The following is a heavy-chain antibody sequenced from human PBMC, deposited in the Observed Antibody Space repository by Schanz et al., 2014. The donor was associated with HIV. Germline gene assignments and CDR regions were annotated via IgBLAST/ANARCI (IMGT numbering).Heavy chain of an antibody. V-gene: IGHV3-33*01. CDR1: GFTFGSYA. CDR3: ARGGLQWHPEWFDY. Sequence: QAQLVESGGGVVQPGMSLRLSCAASGFTFGSYAMHWVRQAPGKGLEWVAVIWYDGSSKYYADSVKGRFTISRDNSKNTLYLQMNSLRVEDTAVYYCARGGLQWHPEWFDYWGQGTLVSVSS. D-gene: IGHD4-4*01. J-gene: IGHJ4*02. CDR2: IWYDGSSK.